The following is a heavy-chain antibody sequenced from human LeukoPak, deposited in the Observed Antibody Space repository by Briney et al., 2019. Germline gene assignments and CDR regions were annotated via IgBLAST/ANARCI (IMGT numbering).Heavy chain of an antibody. D-gene: IGHD4-23*01. J-gene: IGHJ4*02. CDR3: VKDLLQWYKFDS. CDR2: IRYDGKNQ. CDR1: GFILSSHG. V-gene: IGHV3-30*02. Sequence: GGSLRLSCAASGFILSSHGMHWVRQTPGKGLEWVAFIRYDGKNQYYADSVKGRFTVSRDNSKKTVSLQMHSLRREDTAVYYCVKDLLQWYKFDSWGQGTLVIVSS.